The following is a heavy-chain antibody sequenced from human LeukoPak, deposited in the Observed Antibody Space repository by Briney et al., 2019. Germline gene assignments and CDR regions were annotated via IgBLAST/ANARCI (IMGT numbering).Heavy chain of an antibody. CDR1: GGSISSYY. V-gene: IGHV4-59*01. D-gene: IGHD3-3*01. J-gene: IGHJ6*02. CDR3: ARDYYDQYYYYRVDV. Sequence: SETLSLTCTVSGGSISSYYWSWIRQPPGKGLEWIGYIYYSGSTNYNPSLKSRVTISVDTSKNQFSLKLSSVTAADTAVYYCARDYYDQYYYYRVDVWGQGTTVTVSS. CDR2: IYYSGST.